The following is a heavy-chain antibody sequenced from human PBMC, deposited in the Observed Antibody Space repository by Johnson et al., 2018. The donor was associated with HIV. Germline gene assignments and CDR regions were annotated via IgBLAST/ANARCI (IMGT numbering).Heavy chain of an antibody. J-gene: IGHJ3*02. CDR2: IYSGGNT. CDR3: ARGPLPGMSPFDI. CDR1: GFTVSSNY. Sequence: VQLVESGGGLVQPGGSLRLSCAASGFTVSSNYMSWVRQAPGKGLEWVSVIYSGGNTFYADSVKGRFTITRDNSKNTLSLQMDSLRVEDTAVYFCARGPLPGMSPFDIWGQGTMVTVSS. V-gene: IGHV3-66*02.